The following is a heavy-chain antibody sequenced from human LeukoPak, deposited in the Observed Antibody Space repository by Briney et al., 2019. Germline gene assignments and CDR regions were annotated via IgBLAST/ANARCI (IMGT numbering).Heavy chain of an antibody. D-gene: IGHD4-17*01. CDR3: ARGYGDYEYYFDY. CDR2: IWYDGSNK. J-gene: IGHJ4*02. CDR1: GFSFSGYW. Sequence: SGGSLRLSCAASGFSFSGYWMNWVRQAPGKGLEWVAVIWYDGSNKYYADSVKGRFTISRDNSKNTLYLQMNSLRAEDTAVYYCARGYGDYEYYFDYWGQGTLVTVSS. V-gene: IGHV3-33*08.